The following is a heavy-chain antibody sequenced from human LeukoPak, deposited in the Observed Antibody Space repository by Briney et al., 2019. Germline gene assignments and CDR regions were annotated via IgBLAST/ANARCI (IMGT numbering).Heavy chain of an antibody. CDR2: ISSRSTLI. CDR3: ARETVIVAGNWCDP. Sequence: GGSLRLSCAASGFSFSDYYMSWIRQAPGKGLEWVSYISSRSTLIYYADSVKGRFTISRDNAKNSLYLQMNSLRVDDTTVYYCARETVIVAGNWCDPWGQGTLVTVSS. D-gene: IGHD6-19*01. J-gene: IGHJ5*02. CDR1: GFSFSDYY. V-gene: IGHV3-11*01.